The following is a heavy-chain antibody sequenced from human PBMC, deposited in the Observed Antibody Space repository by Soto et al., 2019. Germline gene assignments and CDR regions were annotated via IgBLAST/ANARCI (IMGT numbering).Heavy chain of an antibody. Sequence: EAQLVESGGELVQPGGSLRLSCAASGFTFSSHGMSWVRQAPGKGLEWIAGLSRGGGSTYYADSVKGRFTISRDNSKNTLNLIMNSLRVEDTALYYCAKDGQFRTDGFDIWGQGTRVTVSS. CDR1: GFTFSSHG. CDR2: LSRGGGST. J-gene: IGHJ3*02. D-gene: IGHD1-1*01. V-gene: IGHV3-23*04. CDR3: AKDGQFRTDGFDI.